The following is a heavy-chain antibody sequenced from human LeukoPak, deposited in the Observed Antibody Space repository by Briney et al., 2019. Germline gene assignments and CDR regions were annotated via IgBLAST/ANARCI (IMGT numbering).Heavy chain of an antibody. V-gene: IGHV3-23*01. CDR2: ISGSGGST. CDR1: GFTFSSYA. Sequence: GGSLRLSYAASGFTFSSYAMSWVRQAPGKGLKWVSAISGSGGSTYYADSVKGRFTISRDNSKNTLYLQMNSLRAEDTAVYYCAKTDSSSWYVSNWFDPWGQGTLVTVSS. CDR3: AKTDSSSWYVSNWFDP. J-gene: IGHJ5*02. D-gene: IGHD6-13*01.